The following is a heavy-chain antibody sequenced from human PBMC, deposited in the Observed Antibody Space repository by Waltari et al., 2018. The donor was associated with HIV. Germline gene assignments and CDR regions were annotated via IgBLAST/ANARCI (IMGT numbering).Heavy chain of an antibody. CDR2: INAGKSNT. Sequence: QVQLVQSGAEVKKPGASVEVSCKASGYTFTSYAMHWVRQAPGQRLEWMGWINAGKSNTKYSQKFQGRGTITSDTSASTAYMERSSLRSEDTAVYYCTRDYLPHTVPVRWYNWFDPWGQGTLVTVSS. V-gene: IGHV1-3*01. J-gene: IGHJ5*02. D-gene: IGHD3-10*01. CDR1: GYTFTSYA. CDR3: TRDYLPHTVPVRWYNWFDP.